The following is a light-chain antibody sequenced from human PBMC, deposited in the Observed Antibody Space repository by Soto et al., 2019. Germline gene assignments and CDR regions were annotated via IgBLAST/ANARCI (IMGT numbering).Light chain of an antibody. CDR3: QSYDSSLSGSV. Sequence: QSVLTQPPSVSGAPGQRVTISCTGSSSNIGAGYDVHWYQQLPGTAPKLLSYGNSNRPSGVPDRFSGSKSGTSASLAITGLQAEDGADYYCQSYDSSLSGSVFGGGTKVTVL. J-gene: IGLJ2*01. CDR1: SSNIGAGYD. CDR2: GNS. V-gene: IGLV1-40*01.